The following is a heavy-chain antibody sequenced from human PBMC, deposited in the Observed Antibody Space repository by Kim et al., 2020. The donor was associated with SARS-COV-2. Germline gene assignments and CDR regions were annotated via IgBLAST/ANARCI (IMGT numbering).Heavy chain of an antibody. J-gene: IGHJ3*02. V-gene: IGHV4-34*01. Sequence: SETLSLTCAVYGGSFSGYYWSWIRQPPGKGLEWIGEINHSGSTNYNPSLKSRVTISVDTSKNQFSLKLSSVTAADTAVYYCARGDGYYYARNAFDIWGQGTMVTVSS. CDR3: ARGDGYYYARNAFDI. D-gene: IGHD3-10*01. CDR2: INHSGST. CDR1: GGSFSGYY.